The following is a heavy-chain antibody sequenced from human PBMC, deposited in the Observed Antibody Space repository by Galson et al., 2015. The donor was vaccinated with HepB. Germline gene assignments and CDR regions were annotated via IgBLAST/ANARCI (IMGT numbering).Heavy chain of an antibody. Sequence: SETLSLTCTVSGGSISNYYWSWIRQPPGKGLEWIGCIYYTGSTNYNPSLKSRVTISLDTSKNQFSLKLSSVTAADTAVYYCARVTFGAGSYYNRLFDYWGQGTLVTVSS. CDR1: GGSISNYY. D-gene: IGHD3-10*01. V-gene: IGHV4-59*01. CDR2: IYYTGST. CDR3: ARVTFGAGSYYNRLFDY. J-gene: IGHJ4*02.